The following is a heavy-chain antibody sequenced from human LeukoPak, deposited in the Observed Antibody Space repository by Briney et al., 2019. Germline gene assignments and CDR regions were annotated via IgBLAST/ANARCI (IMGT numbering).Heavy chain of an antibody. CDR2: IYTSGST. CDR3: ARAYSSGWGGWFDP. D-gene: IGHD6-19*01. J-gene: IGHJ5*02. V-gene: IGHV4-4*07. Sequence: SETLSLTCTVSGGSIGSYYWSWIRQPPGKGLEWIGRIYTSGSTNYNPSLKSRVTISIDTSKNQFSLKLSSVTAADTAVYYCARAYSSGWGGWFDPWGQGTLVTVSS. CDR1: GGSIGSYY.